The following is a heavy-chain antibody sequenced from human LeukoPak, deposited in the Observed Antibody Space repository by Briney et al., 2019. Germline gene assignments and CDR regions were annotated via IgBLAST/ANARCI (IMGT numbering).Heavy chain of an antibody. CDR2: IKQDGSEK. J-gene: IGHJ6*02. V-gene: IGHV3-7*05. Sequence: GGSLRLSCAASGFTFSSYWMSWVRQAPGKGLELVANIKQDGSEKYYVDSVKGRFTISRDNAKNSLYLQMNSLRAEDTAVYYCARNYGPPKDYYYYGMDVWGQGTTVTVSS. D-gene: IGHD3-10*01. CDR1: GFTFSSYW. CDR3: ARNYGPPKDYYYYGMDV.